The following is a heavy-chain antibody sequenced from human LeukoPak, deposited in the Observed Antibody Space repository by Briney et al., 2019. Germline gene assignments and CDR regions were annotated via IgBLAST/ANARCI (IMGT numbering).Heavy chain of an antibody. J-gene: IGHJ3*02. CDR2: ISGSDGST. CDR3: AKDLLRRYCSSNSCYGGAFDI. D-gene: IGHD2-2*01. CDR1: GFTFSSYA. Sequence: GGSLRLSCAASGFTFSSYAMSWVRQAPGKGLEWVSAISGSDGSTYYADSVKGRFTISRDNSKNTLYLQMNSLRAEDTAVYYCAKDLLRRYCSSNSCYGGAFDIWGQGTMVTVSS. V-gene: IGHV3-23*01.